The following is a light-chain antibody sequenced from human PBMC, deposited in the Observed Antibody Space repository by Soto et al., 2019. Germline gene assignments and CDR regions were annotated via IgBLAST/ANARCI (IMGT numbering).Light chain of an antibody. J-gene: IGKJ2*01. V-gene: IGKV1-5*01. CDR2: EVS. CDR3: QQYDTYYT. CDR1: QSISRW. Sequence: DIQMTQTPSTVSASVGDRVTLTCRASQSISRWLAWYQQKPGKAPKLLIYEVSSLESGVPSRFSGSGSGTEFTLTISSLPPDDCATYYCQQYDTYYTFGQGTRLEIK.